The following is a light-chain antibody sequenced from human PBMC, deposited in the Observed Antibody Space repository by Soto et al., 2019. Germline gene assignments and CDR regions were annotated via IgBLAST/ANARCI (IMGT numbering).Light chain of an antibody. CDR1: QSISSY. Sequence: DIQMTQSPSSLSASVGDRVTITCRASQSISSYLNWYQQKQGKATKLLIYAASSLQSGDTSRLCGSGSGTDFILTISSLQPEDFATYYCQQSYSTPYTSSQGTKLEIK. V-gene: IGKV1-39*01. CDR2: AAS. J-gene: IGKJ2*01. CDR3: QQSYSTPYT.